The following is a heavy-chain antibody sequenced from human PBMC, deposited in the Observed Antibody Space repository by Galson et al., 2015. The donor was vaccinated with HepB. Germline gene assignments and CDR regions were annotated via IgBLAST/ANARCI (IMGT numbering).Heavy chain of an antibody. D-gene: IGHD3-3*01. CDR2: INAGNGNT. J-gene: IGHJ4*02. CDR3: ARGTRNVLRFLEWSMTY. Sequence: SVKVSCKASGYTFTSYAMHWVRQAPGQRLEWMGWINAGNGNTKYSQKFQGRVTITRDTSASTAYMELSSLRSEDTAVYYCARGTRNVLRFLEWSMTYWGQGTLVTVSS. V-gene: IGHV1-3*01. CDR1: GYTFTSYA.